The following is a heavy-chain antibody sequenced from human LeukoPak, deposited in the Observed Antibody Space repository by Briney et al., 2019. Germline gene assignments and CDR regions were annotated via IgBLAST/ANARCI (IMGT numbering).Heavy chain of an antibody. J-gene: IGHJ4*02. D-gene: IGHD6-19*01. V-gene: IGHV4-61*02. CDR3: ARRRSSGWGASFFDY. Sequence: SETLSLTCTVSGGSISSGSYYWSWIRQPAGKGLEWIGRIYTSGSTNYNPSLKSRVTISVDTSKNQFSLKLSSVTAADTAVYYCARRRSSGWGASFFDYWGQGTLVTVSS. CDR2: IYTSGST. CDR1: GGSISSGSYY.